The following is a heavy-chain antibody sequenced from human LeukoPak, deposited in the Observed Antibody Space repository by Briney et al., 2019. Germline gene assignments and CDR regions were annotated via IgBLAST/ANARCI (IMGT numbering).Heavy chain of an antibody. J-gene: IGHJ5*02. CDR2: INTDGSST. Sequence: GGSLRLSCAASGFTFSSYWMHWVRQAPGKGLVRVSRINTDGSSTSYADSVKGRFTISRDNAKNTLYLQMNSLRAEDTAVYYCARGTGIAVAGTWGQGTLVTVSS. CDR1: GFTFSSYW. CDR3: ARGTGIAVAGT. V-gene: IGHV3-74*01. D-gene: IGHD6-19*01.